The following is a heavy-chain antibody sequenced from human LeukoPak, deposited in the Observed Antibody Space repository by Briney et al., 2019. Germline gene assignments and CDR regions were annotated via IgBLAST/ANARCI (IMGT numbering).Heavy chain of an antibody. CDR3: ARARDFWSGYYTWFDY. V-gene: IGHV3-21*01. CDR2: ISSSSSYI. D-gene: IGHD3-3*01. J-gene: IGHJ4*02. Sequence: PGGSLRLSCAASGFTFSSYSMYWVRQAPGKGLEWVSSISSSSSYIYYADSVKGRFTISRDNAKNSLYLQMDSLRAKDTAVYYCARARDFWSGYYTWFDYWGQGTLVTVSS. CDR1: GFTFSSYS.